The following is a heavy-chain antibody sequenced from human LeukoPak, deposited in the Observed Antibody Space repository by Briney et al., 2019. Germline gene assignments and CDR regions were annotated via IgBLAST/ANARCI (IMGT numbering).Heavy chain of an antibody. CDR3: ARDLKRFGDFTMDV. D-gene: IGHD3-10*01. CDR1: GYTFTKYY. CDR2: INPNSGGT. J-gene: IGHJ6*03. V-gene: IGHV1-2*02. Sequence: ASVKVSCKASGYTFTKYYIHWVRQAPGQGLEWMGWINPNSGGTNYAQKFQGRVTMTRDTSIRTAYMELSRLRSDDTAVYYCARDLKRFGDFTMDVWGKGTTVTISS.